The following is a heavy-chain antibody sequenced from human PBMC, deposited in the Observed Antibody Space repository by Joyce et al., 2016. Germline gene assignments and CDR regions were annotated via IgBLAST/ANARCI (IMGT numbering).Heavy chain of an antibody. CDR1: GFTFNVAW. CDR3: AADVAEVGFGELDH. CDR2: IKSKTSGETT. D-gene: IGHD3-10*01. V-gene: IGHV3-15*01. Sequence: EVQVAEYGGGLVKPGGSLRLSCAASGFTFNVAWMTWVHQAPGKGLEWVDRIKSKTSGETTEYAEPVKGRFNISRDDSKNTVSLQMNGLRTEDTAVYFCAADVAEVGFGELDHWGQGTLVTVSS. J-gene: IGHJ4*02.